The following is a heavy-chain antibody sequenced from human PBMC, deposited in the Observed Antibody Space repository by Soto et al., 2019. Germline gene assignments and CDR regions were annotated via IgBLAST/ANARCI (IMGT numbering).Heavy chain of an antibody. CDR1: GFTFSSNG. D-gene: IGHD3-10*01. Sequence: QVQLVEAGGGMVQPGRSLRLSCAASGFTFSSNGMHWVRQAPGKGLEWVAVISYDGSSKYYADSVKGRFTISRDNSNETLYLQMSSLRDEDTAVYYCAKDPTRNILLWVGELYRGMDVWGQGTTVTVSS. J-gene: IGHJ6*02. CDR3: AKDPTRNILLWVGELYRGMDV. CDR2: ISYDGSSK. V-gene: IGHV3-30*18.